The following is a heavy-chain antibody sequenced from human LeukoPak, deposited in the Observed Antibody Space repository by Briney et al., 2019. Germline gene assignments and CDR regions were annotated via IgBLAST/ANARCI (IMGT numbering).Heavy chain of an antibody. CDR1: GGTFNTYA. CDR3: ATGGYSYGYFAY. V-gene: IGHV1-2*02. J-gene: IGHJ4*02. Sequence: ASVKVSCKASGGTFNTYAIIWVRQAPGQGLEWMGWINPNSGGTNYAQKFQGRVTMTRDTSISTAYMELSRLRSDDTAVYYCATGGYSYGYFAYWGQGTLVTVSS. D-gene: IGHD5-18*01. CDR2: INPNSGGT.